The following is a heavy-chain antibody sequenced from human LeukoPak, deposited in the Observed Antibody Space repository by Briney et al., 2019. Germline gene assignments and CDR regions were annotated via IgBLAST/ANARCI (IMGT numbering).Heavy chain of an antibody. CDR3: AREARYSYGYNSYMDV. CDR2: IYYSGST. Sequence: SETLSLTCTVSGGSISSHYWSWIRQPPGKGLEWIGYIYYSGSTNYNPSLKSRVTISVDTSKNQFSLKLSSVTAADTAVYYCAREARYSYGYNSYMDVWAKGTTVTVSS. J-gene: IGHJ6*03. V-gene: IGHV4-59*11. CDR1: GGSISSHY. D-gene: IGHD5-18*01.